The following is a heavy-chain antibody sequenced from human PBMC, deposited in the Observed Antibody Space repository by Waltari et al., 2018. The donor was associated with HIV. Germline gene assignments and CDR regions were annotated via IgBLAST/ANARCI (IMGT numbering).Heavy chain of an antibody. CDR2: IYYSGST. CDR1: GGSISSSSYY. CDR3: ALMVQGRDWFDP. V-gene: IGHV4-39*01. Sequence: QLQLQESGPGLVKPSETLSLTCTVSGGSISSSSYYWGWIRQPPGKGLEWIGSIYYSGSTYYNPSLKSRVTISVDTSKNQFSLKLSSVTAADTAVYYCALMVQGRDWFDPWGQGTLVTVSS. J-gene: IGHJ5*02. D-gene: IGHD3-10*01.